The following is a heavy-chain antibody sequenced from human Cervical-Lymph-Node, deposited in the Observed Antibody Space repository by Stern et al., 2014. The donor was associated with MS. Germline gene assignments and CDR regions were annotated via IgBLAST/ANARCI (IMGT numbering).Heavy chain of an antibody. J-gene: IGHJ6*02. CDR3: AREPITIAQFYYYGMDV. CDR1: GFTFSSYG. Sequence: VHLVESGGGVVQPGRSLRLSCAASGFTFSSYGIHWVRQAPGKGLEWVAVMWYDGGNEYYADSVKGRFTISRDNSKNTLYLQMNSLRAEDTAVYFCAREPITIAQFYYYGMDVWGQGTTVTVSS. CDR2: MWYDGGNE. V-gene: IGHV3-33*01. D-gene: IGHD3-3*01.